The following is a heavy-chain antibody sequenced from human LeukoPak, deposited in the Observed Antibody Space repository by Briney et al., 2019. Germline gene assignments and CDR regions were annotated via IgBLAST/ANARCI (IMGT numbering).Heavy chain of an antibody. V-gene: IGHV1-18*01. D-gene: IGHD3-10*01. CDR2: ISVHNGNT. CDR1: GHSFGNYG. Sequence: ASVKLSCKASGHSFGNYGFSWVRQAPGQGLECMVRISVHNGNTNFAQKFQGRLTMTTDTSTTTDYMELRSLSSDVPAVYYCAREVLNYHGSGSFSHRQDYYVMDVWGQGTTVIVSS. CDR3: AREVLNYHGSGSFSHRQDYYVMDV. J-gene: IGHJ6*02.